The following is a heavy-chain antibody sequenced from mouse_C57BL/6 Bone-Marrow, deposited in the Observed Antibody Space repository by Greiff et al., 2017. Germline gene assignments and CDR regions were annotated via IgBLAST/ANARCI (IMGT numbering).Heavy chain of an antibody. CDR1: GYTFTSYW. Sequence: QVQLKQPGAELVKPGASVKLSCKASGYTFTSYWMHWVKQRPGRGLEWIGRIDPNSGGTKYNAKFKSKATLTADTPSSTAYMQLSSLTSGVSAVDSCARSDWDVGAIDYWGQGTSVTVSS. CDR2: IDPNSGGT. V-gene: IGHV1-72*01. D-gene: IGHD4-1*01. CDR3: ARSDWDVGAIDY. J-gene: IGHJ4*01.